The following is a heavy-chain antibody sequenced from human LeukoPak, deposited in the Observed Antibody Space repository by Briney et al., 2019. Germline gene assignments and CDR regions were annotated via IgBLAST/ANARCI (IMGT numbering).Heavy chain of an antibody. CDR3: ARDMFDFWSGYPIYYYYYGMDV. D-gene: IGHD3-3*01. J-gene: IGHJ6*02. V-gene: IGHV3-48*01. Sequence: GGSLRLSCAASGFTFSSHSMNWVRQAPGKGLEWVSYISSSSSTIYYADSVKGRFTISRDNAKNSLYLQMNSLRAEDTAVYYCARDMFDFWSGYPIYYYYYGMDVWGQGTTVTVSS. CDR1: GFTFSSHS. CDR2: ISSSSSTI.